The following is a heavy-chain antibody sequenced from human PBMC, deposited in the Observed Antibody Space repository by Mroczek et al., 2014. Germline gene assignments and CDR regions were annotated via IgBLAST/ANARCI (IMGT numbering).Heavy chain of an antibody. V-gene: IGHV4-61*02. CDR2: IYTSGST. J-gene: IGHJ4*02. D-gene: IGHD6-19*01. Sequence: QVQLVESGPGLVKPSQTLSLTCTVSGGSISSGSYYWSWIRQPAGKGLEWIGRIYTSGSTNYNPSLKSRVTISVDTSKNQFSLKLSSVTAADTAVYYCARGGQWRGFVDYWGQGTLVTVSS. CDR3: ARGGQWRGFVDY. CDR1: GGSISSGSYY.